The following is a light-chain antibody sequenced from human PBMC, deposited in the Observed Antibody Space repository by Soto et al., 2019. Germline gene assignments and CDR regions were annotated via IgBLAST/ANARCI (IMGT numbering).Light chain of an antibody. CDR3: QQTSQTPKT. V-gene: IGKV1-39*01. Sequence: DIQMTQSPSSLSASVGDRVNISCRASQSISRYLNWYQQTPRRAPKLLIYAASSLHSGVPSRFSGTGSGTDFTLTISSLQPEDFATYYCQQTSQTPKTFGQGTKVDIK. CDR2: AAS. J-gene: IGKJ1*01. CDR1: QSISRY.